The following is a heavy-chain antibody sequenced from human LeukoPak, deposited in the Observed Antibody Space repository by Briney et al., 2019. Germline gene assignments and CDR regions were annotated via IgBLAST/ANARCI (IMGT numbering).Heavy chain of an antibody. J-gene: IGHJ3*02. CDR1: GYTFTGYY. Sequence: GASVKVSCKASGYTFTGYYMHWVRQAPGQGLEWMGWINSNSGGTNYAQKLQDRVTMTTDTSTSTAYMELRSLRSNDTAVYYCARDRRSPNAFDIWGQGTMVTVSS. CDR2: INSNSGGT. V-gene: IGHV1-2*02. CDR3: ARDRRSPNAFDI.